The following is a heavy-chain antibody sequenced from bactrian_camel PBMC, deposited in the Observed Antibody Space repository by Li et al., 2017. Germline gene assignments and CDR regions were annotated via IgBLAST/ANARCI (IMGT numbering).Heavy chain of an antibody. CDR1: GFTFSSYD. CDR3: ATVAGSFSDDYARARAYVY. CDR2: INGGGLNT. Sequence: VQLVESGGGLVQPGGSLTLSCAASGFTFSSYDMSWVRQAPGKGLEWVSAINGGGLNTYYADSVRGRFTISRDNAKNTETLQLSSLKPEDTAVYYCATVAGSFSDDYARARAYVYWGQGTQVTVS. D-gene: IGHD4*01. V-gene: IGHV3S40*01. J-gene: IGHJ4*01.